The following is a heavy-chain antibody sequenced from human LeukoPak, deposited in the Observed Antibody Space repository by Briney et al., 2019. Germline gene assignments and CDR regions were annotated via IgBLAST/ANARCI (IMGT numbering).Heavy chain of an antibody. Sequence: GGSLRLSCAASGFTFNDYYMSWIRQAPGKGLEWLSYINIGATNTHYADSVKGRFTISRDNAKKSLYLEMNNLRAEDTAVYYCATDGAGFDTWGQGVLVTVSS. V-gene: IGHV3-11*01. CDR1: GFTFNDYY. J-gene: IGHJ5*02. CDR3: ATDGAGFDT. CDR2: INIGATNT.